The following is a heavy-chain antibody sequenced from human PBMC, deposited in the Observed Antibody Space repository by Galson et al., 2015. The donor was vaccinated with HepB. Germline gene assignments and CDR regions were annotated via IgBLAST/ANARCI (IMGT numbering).Heavy chain of an antibody. J-gene: IGHJ6*03. CDR1: GFTFSSYG. D-gene: IGHD2-2*01. V-gene: IGHV3-33*01. Sequence: SLRLSCAASGFTFSSYGMHWVRQAPGKGLEWVAVIWYDGSNKYYADSVKGRFTIFRDNSKNTLYLQMNSLRAEDTAVYYCARDPYCSSTSCHYYMDVWGKGTTVTVSS. CDR3: ARDPYCSSTSCHYYMDV. CDR2: IWYDGSNK.